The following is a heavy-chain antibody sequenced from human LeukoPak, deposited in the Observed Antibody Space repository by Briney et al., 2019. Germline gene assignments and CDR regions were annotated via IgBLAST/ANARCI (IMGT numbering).Heavy chain of an antibody. J-gene: IGHJ4*02. D-gene: IGHD3-22*01. CDR2: IYSGGST. CDR3: AKKANSGYYYAFDY. CDR1: GFTVSSNY. Sequence: PGGSLRLSCAASGFTVSSNYMSWVRQAPGKGLEWVSVIYSGGSTYYADSVKGRFTISRDNSKNTLYLQMNSLRAEDTAVYYCAKKANSGYYYAFDYWGQGTLVTVSS. V-gene: IGHV3-53*01.